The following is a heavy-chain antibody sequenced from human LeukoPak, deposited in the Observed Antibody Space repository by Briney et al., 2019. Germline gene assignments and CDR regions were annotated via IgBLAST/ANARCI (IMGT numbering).Heavy chain of an antibody. CDR3: ARVVGYGDYPFDY. CDR2: IYPNSGGT. CDR1: GYTFTGHY. Sequence: GASVKVSCKASGYTFTGHYTHWVRQAPGQGLEWMGWIYPNSGGTNYAQKFQGRVTMTRDTSISTAYMELSRLRSDDTAVYYCARVVGYGDYPFDYWGQGTLVTVSS. V-gene: IGHV1-2*02. D-gene: IGHD4-17*01. J-gene: IGHJ4*02.